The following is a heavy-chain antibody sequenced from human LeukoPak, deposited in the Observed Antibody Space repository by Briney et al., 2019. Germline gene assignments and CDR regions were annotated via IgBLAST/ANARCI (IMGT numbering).Heavy chain of an antibody. V-gene: IGHV1-69*01. J-gene: IGHJ5*02. D-gene: IGHD3-10*01. Sequence: SVKVSCKASGGTFSSYAISWVRQAPGQGLEWMGGIIPIFGTANYAQKFQGRVTITADASTSTAYMELSSLRSEDTAVYYCARAPVYYYGSGSYFRPNWFDPWGQGTLVPVSS. CDR2: IIPIFGTA. CDR3: ARAPVYYYGSGSYFRPNWFDP. CDR1: GGTFSSYA.